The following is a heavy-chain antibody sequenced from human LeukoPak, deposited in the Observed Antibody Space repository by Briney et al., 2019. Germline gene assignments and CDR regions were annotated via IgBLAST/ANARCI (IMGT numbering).Heavy chain of an antibody. J-gene: IGHJ2*01. CDR1: RYNSTNYA. Sequence: VKVSFKASRYNSTNYAITWVRSAPGQGLEWMGWISAYNGNTNYAQNLQGRVTMTTDTSTRTAYMELRSLRSEDTALYYCSRGYPATGNWYFDVWGRGTLVSVSS. V-gene: IGHV1-18*01. D-gene: IGHD1-14*01. CDR3: SRGYPATGNWYFDV. CDR2: ISAYNGNT.